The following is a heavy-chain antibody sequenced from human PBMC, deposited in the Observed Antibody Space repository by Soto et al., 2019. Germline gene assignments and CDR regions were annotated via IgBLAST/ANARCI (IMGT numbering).Heavy chain of an antibody. Sequence: SLTCTVSGGSISSYYWSWIRQPPGKGLEWIGYIYYSGSTNYNPSLKSRVTISVDTSKNQFSLKLSSVTAADTAVYYCARAGEGIAVAGSYYFDYWGQGTLVTVSS. V-gene: IGHV4-59*01. CDR2: IYYSGST. CDR1: GGSISSYY. D-gene: IGHD6-19*01. J-gene: IGHJ4*02. CDR3: ARAGEGIAVAGSYYFDY.